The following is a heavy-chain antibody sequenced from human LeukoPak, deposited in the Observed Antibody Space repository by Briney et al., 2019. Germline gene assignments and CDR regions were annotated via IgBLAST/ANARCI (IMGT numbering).Heavy chain of an antibody. D-gene: IGHD6-13*01. V-gene: IGHV5-51*01. CDR1: GYIFTNYW. CDR3: ARVVNAAVPDY. Sequence: PGESLKISCKASGYIFTNYWIGWVRQMPGKGLEWMGINFPGDSDSRYSPSFHGQVTFSADKSISTAYLQWSSLKASDTAMYYCARVVNAAVPDYWGQGTLVTVS. CDR2: NFPGDSDS. J-gene: IGHJ4*02.